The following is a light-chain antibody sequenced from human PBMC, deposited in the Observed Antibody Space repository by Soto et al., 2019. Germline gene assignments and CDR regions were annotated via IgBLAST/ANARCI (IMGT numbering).Light chain of an antibody. J-gene: IGKJ1*01. CDR1: QSVYSKY. Sequence: EIVLTQSPGTLSLTPGESATLSCRASQSVYSKYLAWYQQKPGQAPRLLIYGASSRASGIPDRFSGSGSGTDFSLTISRLEPEDFAVYFCQRYGRSQWTFGQGTKVDIK. CDR2: GAS. CDR3: QRYGRSQWT. V-gene: IGKV3-20*01.